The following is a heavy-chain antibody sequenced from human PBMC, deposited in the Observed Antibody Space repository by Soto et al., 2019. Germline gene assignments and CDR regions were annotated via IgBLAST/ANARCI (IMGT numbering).Heavy chain of an antibody. CDR3: ARAPGRMMNALRYYYGLDV. CDR2: INHKRGT. D-gene: IGHD2-8*01. Sequence: QVQLQESGPGLVKPSETLSFTCNVSGGSISSGDFYWSWIRQLPGKGLEWIGYINHKRGTYYNPALKRQNTISLDTCNNQFSQEMTSVTAADTAVYFCARAPGRMMNALRYYYGLDVWGQGTTVTVSS. J-gene: IGHJ6*02. CDR1: GGSISSGDFY. V-gene: IGHV4-31*02.